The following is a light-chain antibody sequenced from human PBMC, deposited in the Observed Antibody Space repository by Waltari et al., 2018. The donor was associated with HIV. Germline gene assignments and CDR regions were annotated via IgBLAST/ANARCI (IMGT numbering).Light chain of an antibody. CDR2: GAS. V-gene: IGKV4-1*01. CDR3: QQYYRSPIT. Sequence: IVLTQSPASLAVSSGERATITCKSSRSVLSSSNNKNDLAGYQQKPGQPPKLLIYGASTRESGVPDRFSGSGSGTDFTLSISGLQAEDVAVYYCQQYYRSPITFGQGTRLEI. J-gene: IGKJ5*01. CDR1: RSVLSSSNNKND.